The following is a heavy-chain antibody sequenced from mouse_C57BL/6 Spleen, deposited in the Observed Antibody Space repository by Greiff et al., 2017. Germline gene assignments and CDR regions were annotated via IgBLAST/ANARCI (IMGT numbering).Heavy chain of an antibody. CDR3: ARRDSSGDPTWFAY. V-gene: IGHV1-85*01. CDR2: IYPRDGST. Sequence: VQLQQSGPELVKPGASVKLSCKASGYTFTSYDINWVKQRPGQGLEWIGWIYPRDGSTKYNDKFKGKATLTVDTSSSTAYMELHSLTSEDSAVYVCARRDSSGDPTWFAYWGQGTLVTVSA. J-gene: IGHJ3*01. CDR1: GYTFTSYD. D-gene: IGHD3-2*02.